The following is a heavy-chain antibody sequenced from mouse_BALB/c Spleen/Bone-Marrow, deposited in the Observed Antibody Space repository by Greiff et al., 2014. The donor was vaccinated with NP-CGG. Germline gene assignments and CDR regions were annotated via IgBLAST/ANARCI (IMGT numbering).Heavy chain of an antibody. V-gene: IGHV5-9*03. CDR2: ISSGGGNT. J-gene: IGHJ4*01. CDR1: GFTFSSYT. CDR3: ARYPSYYYGYAMDY. Sequence: EVQRVESGGGLVKPGGSLKLSCAASGFTFSSYTMSWVRQTPEKRLEWVATISSGGGNTYYPDSVKGRFTISRDNAKNNLYLQRSSLRSEDTALYYCARYPSYYYGYAMDYWGQGTSVTVSS. D-gene: IGHD1-1*01.